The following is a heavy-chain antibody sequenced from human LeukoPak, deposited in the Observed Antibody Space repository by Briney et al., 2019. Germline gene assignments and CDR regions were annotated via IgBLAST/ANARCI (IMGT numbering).Heavy chain of an antibody. V-gene: IGHV4-34*01. J-gene: IGHJ4*02. Sequence: PSETLSLTCAVYGGSFSGYYWSLIRQPPGKGLEWIGEINHSGSTNYNPSLKSRVTISVDTSKNQFSLKLSSVTAADTAVYYCARMPGRSPDYRGQGTLVTVSS. D-gene: IGHD3-10*01. CDR2: INHSGST. CDR1: GGSFSGYY. CDR3: ARMPGRSPDY.